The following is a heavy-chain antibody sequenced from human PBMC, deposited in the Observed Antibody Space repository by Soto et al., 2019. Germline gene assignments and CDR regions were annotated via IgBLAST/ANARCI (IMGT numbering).Heavy chain of an antibody. J-gene: IGHJ6*03. CDR3: ARCDYGDFLQTIMDV. D-gene: IGHD4-17*01. V-gene: IGHV1-8*01. Sequence: ASVKVSCKASGYTFTSYDINWVRQATGQGLEWMGWMNPNSGNTGYAQKFQGRVTMTSNTSISTAYMELSSLRSEDTAVYYCARCDYGDFLQTIMDVWGKGTTVTVSS. CDR1: GYTFTSYD. CDR2: MNPNSGNT.